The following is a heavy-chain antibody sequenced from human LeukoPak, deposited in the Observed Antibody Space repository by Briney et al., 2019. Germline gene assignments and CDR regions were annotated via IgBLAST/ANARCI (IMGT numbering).Heavy chain of an antibody. CDR3: ARGGSSGYYAWFDP. J-gene: IGHJ5*02. CDR1: GGSLSSYY. Sequence: SETLSLTCTVSGGSLSSYYWSWIRQPPGKGLEWVGYIYYSGSTNYNPSLKSRVTISVDTSKNQCSLKLSSVTAADTAVYYCARGGSSGYYAWFDPWGQGTLVTVSS. D-gene: IGHD3-22*01. CDR2: IYYSGST. V-gene: IGHV4-59*01.